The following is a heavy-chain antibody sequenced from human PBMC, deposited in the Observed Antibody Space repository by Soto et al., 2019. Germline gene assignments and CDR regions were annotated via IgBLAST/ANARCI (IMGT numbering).Heavy chain of an antibody. J-gene: IGHJ4*02. CDR2: IDYSGST. D-gene: IGHD3-9*01. V-gene: IGHV4-31*03. Sequence: QVQLQESGPGLVKPSQTLSLTCTVSGGSISSGGYYWSWIRQHPGKGLEWIGYIDYSGSTYYNPYLNSRVTISVDTSKNQFSLKLSSVTAADTAVYYCARGKTSFTIVVAEGYYFDYWGQGTLVTVSS. CDR3: ARGKTSFTIVVAEGYYFDY. CDR1: GGSISSGGYY.